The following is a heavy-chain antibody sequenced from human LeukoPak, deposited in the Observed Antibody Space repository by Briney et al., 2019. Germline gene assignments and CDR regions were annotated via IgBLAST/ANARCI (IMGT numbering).Heavy chain of an antibody. J-gene: IGHJ4*02. D-gene: IGHD2-2*02. CDR2: IYSGGST. Sequence: PGGSLRLSCAASGFTVSSNYMSWVRQAPGKGLEWVSVIYSGGSTYYADSVKGRFTISRDNSKNTLYLQMNSLRAEDTAVYYCARGYILYYFDYWGQGTLVTVSS. V-gene: IGHV3-53*01. CDR3: ARGYILYYFDY. CDR1: GFTVSSNY.